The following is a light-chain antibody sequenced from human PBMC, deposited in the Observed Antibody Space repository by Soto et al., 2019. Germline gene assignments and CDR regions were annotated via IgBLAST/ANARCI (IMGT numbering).Light chain of an antibody. CDR2: AAS. CDR3: QQSYSTPPGT. V-gene: IGKV1-39*01. Sequence: SLSASVGDRVTITCRASQSISSYLNWYQQKPGKAPKLLIYAASSLQSGVPSRFSGSGSGTDFTLTISSLQPEDFATYYCQQSYSTPPGTFGQGTKV. J-gene: IGKJ1*01. CDR1: QSISSY.